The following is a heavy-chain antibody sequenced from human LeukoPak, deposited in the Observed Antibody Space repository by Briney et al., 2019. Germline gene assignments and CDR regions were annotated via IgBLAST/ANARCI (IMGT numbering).Heavy chain of an antibody. Sequence: GGSLRLSCAASGFTVSSNYMSWVRQAPGKGLEWVSVIYSGGSTYYADSVKGRFTISRDNSKNTLYLQMNSLRAEDTAVYYCASVRGYSYGSDGMDVWGQGTMVTVSS. J-gene: IGHJ6*02. CDR1: GFTVSSNY. CDR2: IYSGGST. CDR3: ASVRGYSYGSDGMDV. D-gene: IGHD5-18*01. V-gene: IGHV3-66*01.